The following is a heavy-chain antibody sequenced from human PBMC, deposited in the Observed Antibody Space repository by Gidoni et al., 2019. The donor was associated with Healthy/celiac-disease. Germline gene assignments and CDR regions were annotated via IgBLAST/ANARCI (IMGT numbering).Heavy chain of an antibody. CDR2: IKKDGSEK. CDR1: GFTFSSYW. V-gene: IGHV3-7*03. D-gene: IGHD3-3*01. CDR3: AKIQYYDFWSGYSDY. J-gene: IGHJ4*02. Sequence: SGFTFSSYWMTWVRQAPGKGLEWVANIKKDGSEKYYVDSVKGRFTISRDNAKNSLYLQMNSLRAEDTAVYYCAKIQYYDFWSGYSDYWGQGTLVTVSS.